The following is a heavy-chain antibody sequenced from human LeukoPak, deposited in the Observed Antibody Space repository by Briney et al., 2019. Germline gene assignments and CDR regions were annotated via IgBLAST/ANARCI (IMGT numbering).Heavy chain of an antibody. CDR1: GGSISPYY. J-gene: IGHJ4*02. Sequence: SETLSLTCTVSGGSISPYYWSWIRQPPEKGLEWIGYVYYNGNTNYNSSLRSRVTISVDKSRNHFSLNLSSVTAADTAVYYCARVNINNWHSCDYWGQGTLVTVSS. V-gene: IGHV4-59*12. D-gene: IGHD1-1*01. CDR3: ARVNINNWHSCDY. CDR2: VYYNGNT.